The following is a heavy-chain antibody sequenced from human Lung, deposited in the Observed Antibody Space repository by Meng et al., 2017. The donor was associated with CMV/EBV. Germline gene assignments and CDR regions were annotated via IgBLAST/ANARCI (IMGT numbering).Heavy chain of an antibody. D-gene: IGHD3-3*01. V-gene: IGHV3-30*04. CDR1: GFTFSNKA. Sequence: GGSLRLXWGASGFTFSNKAMQGVRQAPGKGLVWLAVISFDGINKYYAESVKGRFTISRDNSKQTLYLQMNSLRGEDTAVYYCASSVTIFGVDYLGQGTLVTVSA. CDR3: ASSVTIFGVDY. J-gene: IGHJ4*02. CDR2: ISFDGINK.